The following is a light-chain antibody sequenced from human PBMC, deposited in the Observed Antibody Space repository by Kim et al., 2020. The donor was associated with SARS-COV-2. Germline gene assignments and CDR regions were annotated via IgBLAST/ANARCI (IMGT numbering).Light chain of an antibody. CDR1: QSFGTN. V-gene: IGKV3-15*01. Sequence: SQGERTTPSCRARQSFGTNLAWYQQKPGQAPRLLLYGTSIRATGIPARFSGSGSGTEFTLTISSLQSEDFAVYYGQQYNNWPLPCTFGQGTRLEIK. CDR3: QQYNNWPLPCT. CDR2: GTS. J-gene: IGKJ2*02.